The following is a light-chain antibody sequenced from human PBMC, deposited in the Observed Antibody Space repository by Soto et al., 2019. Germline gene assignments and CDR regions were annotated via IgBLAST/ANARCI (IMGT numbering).Light chain of an antibody. Sequence: QSVLTQSSSASASLGSSVKLTCTLSSGHSSYIIAWHQQQPGKAPRYLMKLEGSGSYNKGSGVPDRFSGSSSGADRNLTISNLQSEDEADYYCETWDSNTVVFGGGTKLTVL. CDR2: LEGSGSY. CDR1: SGHSSYI. J-gene: IGLJ2*01. CDR3: ETWDSNTVV. V-gene: IGLV4-60*03.